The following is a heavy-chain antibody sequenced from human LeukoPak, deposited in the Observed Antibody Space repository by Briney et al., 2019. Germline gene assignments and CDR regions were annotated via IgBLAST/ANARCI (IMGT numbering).Heavy chain of an antibody. Sequence: SGTLSLTFAVSGGSISSPNWWSWVRQPPGKGLEWIGEIYHSGSPNYNPSLKSRVTISVDKSKNQFSLNLTSVTAADTAVYYCASPLNGPAAFDIWGQGTMVTVSS. CDR2: IYHSGSP. CDR3: ASPLNGPAAFDI. V-gene: IGHV4-4*02. J-gene: IGHJ3*02. D-gene: IGHD1-1*01. CDR1: GGSISSPNW.